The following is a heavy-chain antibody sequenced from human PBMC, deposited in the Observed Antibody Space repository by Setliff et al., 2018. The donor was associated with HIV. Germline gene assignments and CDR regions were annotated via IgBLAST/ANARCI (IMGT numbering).Heavy chain of an antibody. CDR3: ATRPRIAARPFDY. CDR1: GVSVGSGDYY. CDR2: TFHSGDT. V-gene: IGHV4-31*03. Sequence: PSETLSLTCSVSGVSVGSGDYYWHWIRQHPEKALEWIGYTFHSGDTYYNPSLKSRISMSVDTSKNQFSLELTSLTAADTAVYYCATRPRIAARPFDYWGQGMLVTVS. J-gene: IGHJ4*02. D-gene: IGHD6-6*01.